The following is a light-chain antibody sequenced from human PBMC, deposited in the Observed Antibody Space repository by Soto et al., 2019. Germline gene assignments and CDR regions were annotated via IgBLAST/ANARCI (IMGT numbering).Light chain of an antibody. CDR3: QSYDSSLSGCV. V-gene: IGLV1-40*01. CDR2: TNS. Sequence: QSVLTQPPSVSGAPGQRVTISCTGSSSNIGAGYDVHWYQQLPGTAPKLLVYTNSNRPSGVPDRFSGSKSGTSASLAITGLRAEDEADYYCQSYDSSLSGCVFGTGTKLTVL. CDR1: SSNIGAGYD. J-gene: IGLJ1*01.